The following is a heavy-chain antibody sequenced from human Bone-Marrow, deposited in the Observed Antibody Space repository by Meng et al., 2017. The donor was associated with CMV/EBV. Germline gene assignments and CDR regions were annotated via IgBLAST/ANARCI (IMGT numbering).Heavy chain of an antibody. D-gene: IGHD2-15*01. CDR2: INPNSGGT. Sequence: ASVKVSCKASGGTFSSYAISWVRQAPGQGLEWMGWINPNSGGTNYAQKFQGRVTMTRDTSISTAYMELSRLRSDDTAVYYCARGEGCSGGSCYSGNDYFDYWGQGTLVTVSS. CDR3: ARGEGCSGGSCYSGNDYFDY. CDR1: GGTFSSYA. V-gene: IGHV1-2*02. J-gene: IGHJ4*02.